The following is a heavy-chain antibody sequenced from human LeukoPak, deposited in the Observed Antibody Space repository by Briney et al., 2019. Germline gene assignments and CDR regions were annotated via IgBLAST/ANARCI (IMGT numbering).Heavy chain of an antibody. J-gene: IGHJ4*02. CDR3: ARGPLGARFGPKD. D-gene: IGHD3-10*01. CDR2: IYYSWST. V-gene: IGHV4-61*01. CDR1: GGSFSSGSYY. Sequence: SETLSLTCTVSGGSFSSGSYYWSWIRQHPGKGLEWLGYIYYSWSTNYNPSLKSRVTISVDTSKNQFSLKLSSVTAADTAVYYCARGPLGARFGPKDWGQGTLVTVSS.